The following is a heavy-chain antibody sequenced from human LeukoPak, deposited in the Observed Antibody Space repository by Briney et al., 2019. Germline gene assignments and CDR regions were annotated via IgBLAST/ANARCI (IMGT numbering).Heavy chain of an antibody. V-gene: IGHV4-4*07. CDR1: GGSISFSY. CDR2: ISTSEST. CDR3: ARGKRGYSSSWYDY. J-gene: IGHJ4*02. D-gene: IGHD6-13*01. Sequence: SETLSLTCTVSGGSISFSYWTWIRQPAGKGLEWIGRISTSESTNYNPSLKSRVTMSVDTSKNQFSLKLSSVTAADTAVYYCARGKRGYSSSWYDYWGQGTLVTVSS.